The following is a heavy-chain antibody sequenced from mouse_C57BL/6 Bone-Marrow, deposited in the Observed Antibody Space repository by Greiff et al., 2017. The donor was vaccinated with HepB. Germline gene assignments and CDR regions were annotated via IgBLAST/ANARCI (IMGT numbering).Heavy chain of an antibody. Sequence: QVQLQHPGAELVMPGASVKLSCKASGYTFTSYWMHWVKQRPGQGLEWIGEIDPSDSYTNYNQKFKGKSTLTVDKSSSTAYMQLSSLTSEDSAVYYCARDYGSSSWLAYWGQGTLVTVSA. V-gene: IGHV1-69*01. J-gene: IGHJ3*01. CDR2: IDPSDSYT. D-gene: IGHD1-1*01. CDR3: ARDYGSSSWLAY. CDR1: GYTFTSYW.